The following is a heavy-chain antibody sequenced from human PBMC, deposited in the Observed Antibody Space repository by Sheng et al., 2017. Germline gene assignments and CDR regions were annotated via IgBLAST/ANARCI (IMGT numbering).Heavy chain of an antibody. J-gene: IGHJ5*02. CDR1: GYSFTSYW. CDR3: ARPYYDILTGPGWFDP. D-gene: IGHD3-9*01. V-gene: IGHV5-51*01. CDR2: IYPGDSDT. Sequence: EVQLVQSGAEVKKPGESLKISCKGSGYSFTSYWIGWVRQMPGKGLEWMGIIYPGDSDTRYSPSFQGQVTISADKSISTAYLQWSSLKASDTAMYYCARPYYDILTGPGWFDPWGQGTLVTV.